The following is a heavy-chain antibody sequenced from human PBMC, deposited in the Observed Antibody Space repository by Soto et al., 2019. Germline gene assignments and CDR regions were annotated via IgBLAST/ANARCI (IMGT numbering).Heavy chain of an antibody. CDR2: IWYDGSNK. Sequence: PGGSLRLSCAASGFTFSSYGMHWVRQAPGKGLEWVAVIWYDGSNKYYADSVKGRFTISRDNSKNTLYLQMNSLRAEDTAVYYCARARTVYGDYDTDFDYWGQGTLVTVSS. D-gene: IGHD4-17*01. V-gene: IGHV3-33*01. CDR1: GFTFSSYG. J-gene: IGHJ4*02. CDR3: ARARTVYGDYDTDFDY.